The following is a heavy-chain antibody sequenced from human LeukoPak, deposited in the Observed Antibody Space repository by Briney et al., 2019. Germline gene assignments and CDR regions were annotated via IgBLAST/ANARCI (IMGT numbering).Heavy chain of an antibody. CDR3: ARDHGYGLYYFDY. CDR2: IIPIFGTA. Sequence: SVKISCKASGGTFSSDAISCVRQAPGQGLEWMGRIIPIFGTANYAQKFQGRVTITADKSTSTAYMELSSLRSEDTAVYYCARDHGYGLYYFDYWGQGTLVTASS. J-gene: IGHJ4*02. V-gene: IGHV1-69*06. D-gene: IGHD5-18*01. CDR1: GGTFSSDA.